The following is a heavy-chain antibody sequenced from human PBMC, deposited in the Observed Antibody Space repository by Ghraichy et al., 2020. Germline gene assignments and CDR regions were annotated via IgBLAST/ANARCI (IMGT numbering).Heavy chain of an antibody. CDR1: GYTFTSYG. Sequence: ASVKVSCKASGYTFTSYGISWVRQAPGQGLEWLGWISAYNGNTNYAQKLQGRVTMTTDTSTSTAYMELRSLRSDDTAVYYCARQPAKYHLSPGVYYYGMDVWGQGTTVTVSS. J-gene: IGHJ6*02. CDR3: ARQPAKYHLSPGVYYYGMDV. V-gene: IGHV1-18*04. D-gene: IGHD2-2*01. CDR2: ISAYNGNT.